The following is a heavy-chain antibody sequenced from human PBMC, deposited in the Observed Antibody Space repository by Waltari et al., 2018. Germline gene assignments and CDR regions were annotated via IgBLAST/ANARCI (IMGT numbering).Heavy chain of an antibody. J-gene: IGHJ5*02. CDR3: ARRQLGGAFDP. D-gene: IGHD3-16*01. CDR2: ILPIFGTAP. CDR1: GGTFGSYA. V-gene: IGHV1-69*12. Sequence: QVQLVQSGAEVKKPGSSVKVSCKASGGTFGSYAISWVRQAPGEGLEGMGGILPIFGTAPNYAQKFQGRLTVTADESTATVYMDLSSLRSDDTAVYYCARRQLGGAFDPWGQGTLVSVSS.